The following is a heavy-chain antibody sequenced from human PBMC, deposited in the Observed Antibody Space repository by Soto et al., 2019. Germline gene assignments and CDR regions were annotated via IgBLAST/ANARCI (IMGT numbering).Heavy chain of an antibody. CDR1: GFTFRTHA. J-gene: IGHJ5*02. V-gene: IGHV3-30*03. CDR2: IAYDGNEK. D-gene: IGHD5-12*01. CDR3: ARGVATIGP. Sequence: QVQLVESGGGVVQPGTSLRLSCAASGFTFRTHAMHWVRQAPGMGLEWMAVIAYDGNEKFYADSVKGRFTISRDNSKNAVYLQINTLRTEDTAVYYCARGVATIGPWVQGTLVTVSS.